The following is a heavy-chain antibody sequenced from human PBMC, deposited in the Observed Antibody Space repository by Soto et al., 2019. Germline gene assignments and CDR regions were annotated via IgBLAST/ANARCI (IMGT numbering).Heavy chain of an antibody. CDR2: IYYSGST. D-gene: IGHD1-26*01. Sequence: SETLSLTCTVSGGSISSYYWSWIRQPPGKGLEWIGYIYYSGSTNYNPSLKSRVTISVDTSKNQFSLKLSSVTAADTAVYYCARSLLTSYYYYYMDVWGKGTTVTVSS. CDR3: ARSLLTSYYYYYMDV. V-gene: IGHV4-59*01. CDR1: GGSISSYY. J-gene: IGHJ6*03.